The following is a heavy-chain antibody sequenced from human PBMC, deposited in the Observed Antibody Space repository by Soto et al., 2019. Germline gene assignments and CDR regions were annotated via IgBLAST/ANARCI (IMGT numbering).Heavy chain of an antibody. Sequence: XGSLSLTCAASGFSVSSYAMSWVRQAPRKGLEWVSAISGSGGSTDYADSVKGRFTISRDNSKNTLYLQMNSLRAEDTDVYYCAKVIGYDTSGYAENWGQGTQV. V-gene: IGHV3-23*01. CDR3: AKVIGYDTSGYAEN. D-gene: IGHD3-22*01. CDR2: ISGSGGST. CDR1: GFSVSSYA. J-gene: IGHJ4*02.